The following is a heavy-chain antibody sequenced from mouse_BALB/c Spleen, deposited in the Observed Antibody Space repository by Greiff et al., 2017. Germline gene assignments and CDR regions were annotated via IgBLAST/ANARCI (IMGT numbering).Heavy chain of an antibody. CDR1: GFSLTSYG. CDR3: ARDSSGYLWFAY. J-gene: IGHJ3*01. D-gene: IGHD3-2*01. Sequence: VQLHQSGPGLVQPSQSLSITCTVSGFSLTSYGVHWVRQSPGKGLEWLGVIWSGGSTDYNAAFISRLSISKDNSKSQVFFKMNSLQANDTAIYYCARDSSGYLWFAYWGQGTLVTVSA. CDR2: IWSGGST. V-gene: IGHV2-2*02.